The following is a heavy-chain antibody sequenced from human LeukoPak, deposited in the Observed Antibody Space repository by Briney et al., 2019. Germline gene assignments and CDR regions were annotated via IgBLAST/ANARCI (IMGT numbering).Heavy chain of an antibody. V-gene: IGHV1-8*01. D-gene: IGHD2-15*01. CDR1: GYTFTSYD. J-gene: IGHJ4*02. CDR3: ARVYKLCSGGSCYPPGY. CDR2: MNPNSGNT. Sequence: ASVKVSCKASGYTFTSYDINWVRQATGQGLEWMGWMNPNSGNTGYAQKFQGRVTMTRNTSISTAYMELSGLRSEDTAVYYCARVYKLCSGGSCYPPGYWGQGTLVTVSS.